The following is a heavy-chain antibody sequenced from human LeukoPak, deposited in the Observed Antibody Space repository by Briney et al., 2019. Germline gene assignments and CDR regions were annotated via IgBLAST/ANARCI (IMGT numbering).Heavy chain of an antibody. J-gene: IGHJ4*02. V-gene: IGHV3-21*01. D-gene: IGHD6-6*01. CDR1: GFTFSSYS. Sequence: GGSLRLSCAASGFTFSSYSMNWVRQAPGKGLEWVSSISSSSSYIYYADSVKGRFTISRDNAKNSLYLQMNSLRAEDTAVYYCAKFGYSSSSVSPMWGQGTLVTVSS. CDR2: ISSSSSYI. CDR3: AKFGYSSSSVSPM.